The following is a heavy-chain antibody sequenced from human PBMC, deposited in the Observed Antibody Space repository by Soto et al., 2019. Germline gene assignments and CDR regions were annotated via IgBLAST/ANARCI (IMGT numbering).Heavy chain of an antibody. V-gene: IGHV1-2*02. Sequence: ASVKVSCKASGYTFTGYYMHWVRQAPGQGLEWMGWINPNSGGTNYAQKFQGRVTMTRDTSISTAYMELSRLRSDDTAVYYCARGRYCSSTSCYREGDRFDPWGQGTLVTVSS. J-gene: IGHJ5*02. D-gene: IGHD2-2*01. CDR3: ARGRYCSSTSCYREGDRFDP. CDR2: INPNSGGT. CDR1: GYTFTGYY.